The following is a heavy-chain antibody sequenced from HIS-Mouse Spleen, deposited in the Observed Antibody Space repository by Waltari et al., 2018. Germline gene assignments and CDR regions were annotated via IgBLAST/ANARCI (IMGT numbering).Heavy chain of an antibody. V-gene: IGHV4-39*07. D-gene: IGHD6-13*01. CDR2: IYYSGRT. CDR3: AREIPYSSSWYDWYFDL. J-gene: IGHJ2*01. Sequence: QLQLQESGPGLVKPSETLSLTCTVSGGSISSSSYYWGWIRQPPGKGLEVIGSIYYSGRTYDNPSLKSRVTRSVDTSKNQFSLKLSSVTAADTAVYYCAREIPYSSSWYDWYFDLWGCGTLVTVSS. CDR1: GGSISSSSYY.